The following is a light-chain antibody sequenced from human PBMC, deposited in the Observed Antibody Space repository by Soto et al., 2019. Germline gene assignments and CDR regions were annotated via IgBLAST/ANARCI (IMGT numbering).Light chain of an antibody. CDR3: SSYARSNSLV. Sequence: QSALTQPASVSGSPGQSITISCTGTSSDVGGYDYVPWYQQHPDKAPKLMIYEVSNRPSGVSHRFSGSKSGNTASLTISGLQAEDEADYYCSSYARSNSLVFGGGTKVTVL. J-gene: IGLJ2*01. CDR1: SSDVGGYDY. V-gene: IGLV2-14*01. CDR2: EVS.